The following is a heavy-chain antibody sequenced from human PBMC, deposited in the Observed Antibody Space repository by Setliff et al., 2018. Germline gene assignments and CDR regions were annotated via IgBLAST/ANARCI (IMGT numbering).Heavy chain of an antibody. CDR1: GFTFSDYY. D-gene: IGHD5-18*01. CDR2: ISSSSSSYT. V-gene: IGHV3-11*06. J-gene: IGHJ1*01. Sequence: GGSLRLSCAASGFTFSDYYMSWIRQAPGKGLEWVSYISSSSSSYTNYADSVKGRFTISRDNAKNSLYLQMNSLRAEDTAVYYCARDRWDNGYSPEYFQHWGQGTLVTVSS. CDR3: ARDRWDNGYSPEYFQH.